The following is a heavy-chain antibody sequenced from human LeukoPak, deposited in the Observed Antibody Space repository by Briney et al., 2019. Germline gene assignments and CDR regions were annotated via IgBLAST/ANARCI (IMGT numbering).Heavy chain of an antibody. CDR1: GGTFSSYA. CDR2: IIPIFGTA. J-gene: IGHJ3*02. Sequence: SVKVSCKASGGTFSSYAISGVRQAPGQGLEWRGGIIPIFGTANYAQKFQGRVTITTDESTSTAYMELRSLRSEDTAVYYCASKAPSGSYWYDAFDIWGQGTMVTVSS. V-gene: IGHV1-69*05. D-gene: IGHD1-26*01. CDR3: ASKAPSGSYWYDAFDI.